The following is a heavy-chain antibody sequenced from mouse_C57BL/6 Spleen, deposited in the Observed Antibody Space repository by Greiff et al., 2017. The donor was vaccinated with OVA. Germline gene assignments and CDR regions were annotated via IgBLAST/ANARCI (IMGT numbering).Heavy chain of an antibody. J-gene: IGHJ3*01. CDR2: IYPGDGDT. Sequence: VQLQQSGPELVKPGASVKISCKASGYAFSSSWMNWVKQRPGKGLEWIGRIYPGDGDTNYNGKFKGKATLTADKSSSTAYMQLSSLTSEDSAVYFCARWGGYDGAWCAYWGQGTLVTVSA. CDR1: GYAFSSSW. D-gene: IGHD2-2*01. CDR3: ARWGGYDGAWCAY. V-gene: IGHV1-82*01.